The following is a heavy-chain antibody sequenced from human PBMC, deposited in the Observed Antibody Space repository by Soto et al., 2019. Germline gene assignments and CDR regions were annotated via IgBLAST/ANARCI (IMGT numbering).Heavy chain of an antibody. V-gene: IGHV3-30-3*01. D-gene: IGHD3-22*01. CDR1: GFTFSSYA. J-gene: IGHJ4*02. Sequence: PGGSLRLSCAASGFTFSSYAMHWVRQAPGKGLEWVAVISYDGSNKYYADSVKGRFTISRDNSKNTLYLQMNSLRAEDTAVYYCARDYAPTCYDSSGYHFDYWGQGTLVTVSS. CDR2: ISYDGSNK. CDR3: ARDYAPTCYDSSGYHFDY.